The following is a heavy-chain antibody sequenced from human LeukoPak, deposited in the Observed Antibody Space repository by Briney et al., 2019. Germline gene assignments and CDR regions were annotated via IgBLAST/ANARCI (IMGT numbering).Heavy chain of an antibody. CDR1: GFTFDNYG. CDR2: ISSSGSTI. J-gene: IGHJ4*02. CDR3: ARDNHYYDSSGPQGY. V-gene: IGHV3-11*01. Sequence: GGSLRLSCAASGFTFDNYGMSWIRQAPGKGLEWVSYISSSGSTIYYADSVKGRFTISRDNAKNSLYLQMNSLRAEDTAVYYCARDNHYYDSSGPQGYWGQGTLVTVSS. D-gene: IGHD3-22*01.